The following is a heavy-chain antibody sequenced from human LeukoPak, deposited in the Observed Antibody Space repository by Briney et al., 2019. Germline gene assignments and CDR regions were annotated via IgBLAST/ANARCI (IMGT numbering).Heavy chain of an antibody. CDR1: GFTFSNYA. Sequence: GGSLRLSCAASGFTFSNYAMSWVRQAPGKGLEWVSGISGGGGTTYYADSVKGRFTISRDNAKNSLYLQMNSLRAEDTAVYYCARGYYGMDVWGQGTTVTVSS. CDR2: ISGGGGTT. CDR3: ARGYYGMDV. J-gene: IGHJ6*02. V-gene: IGHV3-23*01.